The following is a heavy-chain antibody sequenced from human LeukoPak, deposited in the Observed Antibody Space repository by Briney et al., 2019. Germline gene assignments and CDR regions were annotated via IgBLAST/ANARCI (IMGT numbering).Heavy chain of an antibody. CDR2: IWYDGSNK. D-gene: IGHD3-22*01. V-gene: IGHV3-33*01. CDR3: ARASDRYGMDV. Sequence: GRSLRLSCAASGFTFSSYGMHWVRQAPGKGLEWVAVIWYDGSNKYYADSVKGRFTISRDNSKNTLYLQMNSLRAEDTAVYYCARASDRYGMDVWGQGTTVTVSS. CDR1: GFTFSSYG. J-gene: IGHJ6*02.